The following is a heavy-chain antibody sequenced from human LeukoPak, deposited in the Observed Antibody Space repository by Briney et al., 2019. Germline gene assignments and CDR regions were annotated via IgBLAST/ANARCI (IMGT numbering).Heavy chain of an antibody. CDR1: GGSISSSNYY. V-gene: IGHV4-39*01. D-gene: IGHD6-19*01. J-gene: IGHJ4*02. Sequence: SETLSLTCTVSGGSISSSNYYCGWIRQSPEQGLEWIGNIYYSGSTYYKPSLKTRVTISVDTSKNQFSLKLTSVTAADTAVYYCARHASVDGNWPRPLDYWGQGSLVTVSS. CDR2: IYYSGST. CDR3: ARHASVDGNWPRPLDY.